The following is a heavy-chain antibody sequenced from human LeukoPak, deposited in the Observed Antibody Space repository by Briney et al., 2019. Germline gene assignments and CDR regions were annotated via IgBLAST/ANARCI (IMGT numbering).Heavy chain of an antibody. CDR2: IYYSGST. Sequence: SETLTLTCTVSGGSISSYYWSWIRQPPGKGLEWIGYIYYSGSTNYNPSLKSRVTISVDTSKNQFSLKLSSVTAADTAVYYCARLRGYDYPYYYYMDVWGKGTTVTLSS. J-gene: IGHJ6*03. CDR3: ARLRGYDYPYYYYMDV. D-gene: IGHD5-12*01. V-gene: IGHV4-59*01. CDR1: GGSISSYY.